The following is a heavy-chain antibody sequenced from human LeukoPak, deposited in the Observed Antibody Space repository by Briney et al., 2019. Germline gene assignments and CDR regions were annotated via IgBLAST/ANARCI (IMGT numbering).Heavy chain of an antibody. CDR2: IYYSGST. J-gene: IGHJ4*02. D-gene: IGHD6-13*01. Sequence: SETLSLTCTVSGGSISSSDYFWGWIRQPPGKGLEWIASIYYSGSTYYNPSLKGRVTISVDTSKNQFSLKLSSVTAADTAVYYCARGEYSSSWDYYFDYWGQGTLVTVSS. CDR3: ARGEYSSSWDYYFDY. CDR1: GGSISSSDYF. V-gene: IGHV4-39*07.